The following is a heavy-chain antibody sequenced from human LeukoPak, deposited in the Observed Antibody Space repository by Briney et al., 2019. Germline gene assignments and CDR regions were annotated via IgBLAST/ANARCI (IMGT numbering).Heavy chain of an antibody. CDR3: ARDQHYQLPFDY. CDR2: INPSTSST. CDR1: GYTFTSYY. Sequence: ASVKVSCKASGYTFTSYYVHWVRHAPGQGLEWVGMINPSTSSTSYAQKFQGRVTMTRDTSTSTVYMELSSLRSEDTAVYYCARDQHYQLPFDYWGRGTLVTVSS. D-gene: IGHD2-2*01. J-gene: IGHJ4*02. V-gene: IGHV1-46*01.